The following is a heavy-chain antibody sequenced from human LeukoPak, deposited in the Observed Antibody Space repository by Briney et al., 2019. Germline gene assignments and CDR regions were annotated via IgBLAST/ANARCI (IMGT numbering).Heavy chain of an antibody. CDR3: SGGGVVTAIRPLDV. D-gene: IGHD2-21*02. CDR2: IYTSGST. CDR1: GDSISSYY. J-gene: IGHJ6*04. Sequence: SETLSLSCTVSGDSISSYYWSWIRQPPGKGLEWIGYIYTSGSTNYYPSLKSRVTISVDTSKIKSSLKLSSGTAADTTGYYFSGGGVVTAIRPLDVWGKGTTVTVSS. V-gene: IGHV4-4*09.